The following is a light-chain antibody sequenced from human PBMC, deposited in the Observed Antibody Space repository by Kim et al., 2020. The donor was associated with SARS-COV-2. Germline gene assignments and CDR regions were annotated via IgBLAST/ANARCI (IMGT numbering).Light chain of an antibody. CDR3: NSRDTSGNHLL. CDR1: SLRSYS. V-gene: IGLV3-19*01. CDR2: GYN. J-gene: IGLJ3*02. Sequence: SSELTQDPAVSVALGQTVRITCQVDSLRSYSASWYQQKPGQAPVVVIYGYNNRPSGIPDRFSGSSSGNTASLSITGAQAEDEADYYCNSRDTSGNHLLFGGGTQLTVL.